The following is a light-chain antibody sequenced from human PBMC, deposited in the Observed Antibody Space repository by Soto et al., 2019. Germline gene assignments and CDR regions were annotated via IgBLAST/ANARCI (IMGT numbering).Light chain of an antibody. CDR1: SSDLGGSNY. CDR3: SSYTSSNTLI. V-gene: IGLV2-14*03. J-gene: IGLJ2*01. Sequence: QSVLTQPASVSGSPGQSIAISCTGTSSDLGGSNYVSWYQQHPGKAPKLMIHDVNSRPSGISDRFSGSKSGNTASLTISGLQAEDEADYYCSSYTSSNTLIFGGGTKLTVL. CDR2: DVN.